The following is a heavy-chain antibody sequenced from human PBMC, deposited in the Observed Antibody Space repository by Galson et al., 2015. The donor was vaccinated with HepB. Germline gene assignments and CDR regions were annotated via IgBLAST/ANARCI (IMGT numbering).Heavy chain of an antibody. CDR3: ARERKGVRGPDFDY. Sequence: SVKVSCKASGYTFTGYYMHWVRQAPGQGLEWMGRINPNSGGTNYAQKFQGRVTMTRDTSISTAYMELSRLRSDDTVVYYCARERKGVRGPDFDYWGQGTLVTVSS. D-gene: IGHD2-21*01. J-gene: IGHJ4*02. CDR2: INPNSGGT. CDR1: GYTFTGYY. V-gene: IGHV1-2*05.